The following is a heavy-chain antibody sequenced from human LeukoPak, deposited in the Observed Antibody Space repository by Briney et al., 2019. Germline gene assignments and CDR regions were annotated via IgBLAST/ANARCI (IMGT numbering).Heavy chain of an antibody. V-gene: IGHV4-59*01. CDR2: IYYSGST. CDR1: GGSISSYY. J-gene: IGHJ4*02. D-gene: IGHD1-14*01. CDR3: ARDRKAGLFDY. Sequence: PSETLSLTCTVSGGSISSYYWSWIRRPPGKGLEWIGYIYYSGSTNYNPSLKSRVTISVDTSKNQFSLKLSSVTAADTAVYYCARDRKAGLFDYWGQGTLVTVSS.